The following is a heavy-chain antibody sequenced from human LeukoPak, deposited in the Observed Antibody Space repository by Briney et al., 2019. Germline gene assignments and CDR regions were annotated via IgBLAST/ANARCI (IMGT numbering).Heavy chain of an antibody. V-gene: IGHV3-7*01. CDR3: ARDRGSPGPLQLFDY. Sequence: GGSLRLTCEASGFTFSRYWMNWVRQAPGKGLEWVANIKQDGSAKYYVDSVKGRFTISRDNAKNSLYLQMGSLRAEDTAIYFCARDRGSPGPLQLFDYWGQGTLVPVSS. D-gene: IGHD1-7*01. J-gene: IGHJ4*02. CDR2: IKQDGSAK. CDR1: GFTFSRYW.